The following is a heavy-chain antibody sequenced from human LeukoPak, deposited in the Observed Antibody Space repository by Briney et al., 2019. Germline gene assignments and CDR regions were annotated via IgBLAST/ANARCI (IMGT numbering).Heavy chain of an antibody. V-gene: IGHV3-30*18. D-gene: IGHD3-10*01. CDR3: AKDQYGSGSYYNGFDY. J-gene: IGHJ4*02. CDR2: ISYDGSNK. Sequence: PGRSLRLSCAASGFTFSSYGMHWVRQAPGKGLEWVAVISYDGSNKYYADSVKGRFTISRDNSKNTLYLQMNSLRAEDTAVYYCAKDQYGSGSYYNGFDYWGQGTLVTVSS. CDR1: GFTFSSYG.